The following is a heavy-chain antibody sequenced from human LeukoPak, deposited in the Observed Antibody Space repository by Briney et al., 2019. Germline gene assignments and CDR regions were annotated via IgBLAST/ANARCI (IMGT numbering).Heavy chain of an antibody. J-gene: IGHJ5*02. CDR1: GGSISSGGYY. CDR2: IYHSGST. Sequence: SQTLSLTCTVSGGSISSGGYYWSWIRQPPGKGLEWIGYIYHSGSTYYNPSLKSRVTISVDRSKNQFSLKLSSVTAADTAVYYCARWTAARDLVNWFDPWGQGTLVTVSS. V-gene: IGHV4-30-2*01. D-gene: IGHD2-2*01. CDR3: ARWTAARDLVNWFDP.